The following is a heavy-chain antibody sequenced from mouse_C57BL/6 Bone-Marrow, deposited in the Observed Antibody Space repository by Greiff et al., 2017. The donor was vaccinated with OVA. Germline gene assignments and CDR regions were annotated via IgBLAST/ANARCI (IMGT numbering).Heavy chain of an antibody. V-gene: IGHV1-26*01. Sequence: EVQLQQSGPELAKPGASVKISCKASGYTFTDYYMNWVKQSPGKSLEWIGDINPNNGRTSYNQKFKGKATLTVDKSSSTAYMELRSLTSEDSAVYYGARRGYYGSWYFDVWGTGTTVTVSS. D-gene: IGHD1-1*01. J-gene: IGHJ1*03. CDR3: ARRGYYGSWYFDV. CDR1: GYTFTDYY. CDR2: INPNNGRT.